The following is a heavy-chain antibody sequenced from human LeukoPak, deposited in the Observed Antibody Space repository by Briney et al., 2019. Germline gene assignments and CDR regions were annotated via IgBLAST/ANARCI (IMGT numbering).Heavy chain of an antibody. J-gene: IGHJ6*02. CDR3: ARNPSYDILTGYSDYYGMDV. Sequence: PSETLPLTCTVSGGSISSYYWSWIRQPPGKGLEWIGYIYYSGSTNYNPSLKSRVTISVDTSKNQFSLKLSSVTAADTAVYYCARNPSYDILTGYSDYYGMDVWGQGTTVTVSS. CDR1: GGSISSYY. D-gene: IGHD3-9*01. V-gene: IGHV4-59*01. CDR2: IYYSGST.